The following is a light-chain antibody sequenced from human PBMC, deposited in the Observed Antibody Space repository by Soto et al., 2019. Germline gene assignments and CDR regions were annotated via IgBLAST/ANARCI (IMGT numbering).Light chain of an antibody. CDR2: YDI. Sequence: SYELTQPPSVSVAPGKTASVACGGSNIGSKSVHWYQKKSGQAPLLVMYYDIDRPSGIPERFSGSISGNTATLTISRVEAGDEDDYYCQVWDISSGHVVFGGGTKLTVL. J-gene: IGLJ3*02. CDR1: NIGSKS. CDR3: QVWDISSGHVV. V-gene: IGLV3-21*01.